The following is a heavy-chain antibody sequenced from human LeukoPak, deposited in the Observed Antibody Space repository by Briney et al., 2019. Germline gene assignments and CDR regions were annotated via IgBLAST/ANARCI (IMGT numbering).Heavy chain of an antibody. CDR3: ARDPWFAP. Sequence: SETLSLTCAVYGGSFRGYYWSWIRQPPGKGLEWIGEINHSGSTNYNPSLKSRVTISVDTSKNQFSLKLSSVTAADTAVYYCARDPWFAPWGQGTLVTVSS. CDR2: INHSGST. V-gene: IGHV4-34*01. J-gene: IGHJ5*02. CDR1: GGSFRGYY.